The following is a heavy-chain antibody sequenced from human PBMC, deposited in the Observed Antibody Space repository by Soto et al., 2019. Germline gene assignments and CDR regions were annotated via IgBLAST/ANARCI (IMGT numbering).Heavy chain of an antibody. CDR3: ARQRITRVRGVSSSGLDV. D-gene: IGHD3-10*01. Sequence: GESLKISCKGSVYSFTSYYIAWVRQMPGKGLEWMGIIHPGDSETRYSPSFQGHVIISADKSISSAYLQWSSLEAADTAMYYCARQRITRVRGVSSSGLDVWGQGTTVTVSS. J-gene: IGHJ6*02. CDR1: VYSFTSYY. V-gene: IGHV5-51*01. CDR2: IHPGDSET.